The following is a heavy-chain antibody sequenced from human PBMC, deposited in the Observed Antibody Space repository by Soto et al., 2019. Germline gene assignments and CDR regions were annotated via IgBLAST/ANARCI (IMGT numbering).Heavy chain of an antibody. D-gene: IGHD1-26*01. CDR3: ARDFTQVGPLDF. J-gene: IGHJ4*02. CDR1: GFIFSSFA. CDR2: IRYDGTEK. V-gene: IGHV3-33*01. Sequence: GGSLRLSCAASGFIFSSFALHWVRQAPGKGLEWVAVIRYDGTEKYNGDSVKGRFTISRDNSKNTVYLEMTSLKAEDTAVYYCARDFTQVGPLDFWGQGTLVTVSS.